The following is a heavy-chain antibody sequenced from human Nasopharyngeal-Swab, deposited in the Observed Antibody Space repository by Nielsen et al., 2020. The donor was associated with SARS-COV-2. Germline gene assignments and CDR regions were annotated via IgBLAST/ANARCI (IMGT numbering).Heavy chain of an antibody. V-gene: IGHV3-9*01. CDR2: ISWNSGSI. CDR3: ARGGLLRFGNMDV. Sequence: SLKISCAASGFTFDDYAMHWVRQAPGKGLEWVSGISWNSGSIGYADSVKGRFTISRDNAKNSLYLQMNSLRAEDTALYYCARGGLLRFGNMDVWGKGTTVTVSS. CDR1: GFTFDDYA. J-gene: IGHJ6*03. D-gene: IGHD3-3*01.